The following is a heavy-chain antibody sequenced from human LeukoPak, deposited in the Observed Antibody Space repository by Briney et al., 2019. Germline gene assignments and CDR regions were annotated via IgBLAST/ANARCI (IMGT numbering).Heavy chain of an antibody. Sequence: GGSLRLSCAASGFTFDDYGMSSVRQAPGKGLEWVSGINWNGGSIGYADSVKGRFSISRDNAKNSLYLQMNSLRAEDTALYYCATERYCSGGSCRPFTFDISGQGTMVTVSS. V-gene: IGHV3-20*04. CDR1: GFTFDDYG. CDR2: INWNGGSI. CDR3: ATERYCSGGSCRPFTFDI. J-gene: IGHJ3*02. D-gene: IGHD2-15*01.